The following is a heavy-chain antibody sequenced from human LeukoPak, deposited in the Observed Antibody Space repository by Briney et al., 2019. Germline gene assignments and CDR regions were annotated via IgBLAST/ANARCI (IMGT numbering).Heavy chain of an antibody. Sequence: SETLSLTCTVSGGSISSYYWSWIRQPPGKGLEWIGYIYYSGSTNYNPSLKSRVTISVDASKNQFSLKLSSVTAADTAVYYCASGWGSYTFFDYWGQGTLVTVSS. V-gene: IGHV4-59*08. CDR2: IYYSGST. J-gene: IGHJ4*02. CDR1: GGSISSYY. D-gene: IGHD3-16*01. CDR3: ASGWGSYTFFDY.